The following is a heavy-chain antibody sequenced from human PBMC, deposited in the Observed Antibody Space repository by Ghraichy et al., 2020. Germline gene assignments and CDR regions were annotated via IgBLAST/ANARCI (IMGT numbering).Heavy chain of an antibody. J-gene: IGHJ3*02. V-gene: IGHV1-69*13. CDR3: ARAGDIVPPEPHAFDI. Sequence: SVKVSCKASGGTFSSYAISWVRQAPGQGLEWMGGIIPIFGTANYAQKFQGRVTITADESTSTAYMELSSLRSEDTAVYYCARAGDIVPPEPHAFDIWGQGTMVTVSS. D-gene: IGHD2-8*01. CDR2: IIPIFGTA. CDR1: GGTFSSYA.